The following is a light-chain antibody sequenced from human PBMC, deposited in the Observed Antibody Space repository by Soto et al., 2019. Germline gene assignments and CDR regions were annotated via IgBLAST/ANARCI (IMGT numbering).Light chain of an antibody. CDR2: EVS. Sequence: QSALTQPASVSGSPGQSITISCTGTSSDVGGYNYVSWYQQHPGKAPKLMIYEVSNRPSGVSNRFSGSKSGNTASLTISGLQAEDEADYYCSSYTSSSTPYVFATGTKVPVL. CDR3: SSYTSSSTPYV. J-gene: IGLJ1*01. CDR1: SSDVGGYNY. V-gene: IGLV2-14*01.